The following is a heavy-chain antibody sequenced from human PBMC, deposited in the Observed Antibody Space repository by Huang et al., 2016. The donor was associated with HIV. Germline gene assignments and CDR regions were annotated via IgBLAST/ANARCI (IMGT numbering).Heavy chain of an antibody. V-gene: IGHV4-59*11. CDR3: ARDHHDFWRGYRRMYFFDH. CDR2: IDYSGRT. Sequence: QVQLQESGPGLVKPSETLSLTCTVSGGSISTHYWSWIRQPPGKGLEWIESIDYSGRTNYSPALKSRVTILLDTSKNQFSLRVNSVTAADTAMYYCARDHHDFWRGYRRMYFFDHWGQGTLVTVSS. CDR1: GGSISTHY. J-gene: IGHJ4*02. D-gene: IGHD3-3*01.